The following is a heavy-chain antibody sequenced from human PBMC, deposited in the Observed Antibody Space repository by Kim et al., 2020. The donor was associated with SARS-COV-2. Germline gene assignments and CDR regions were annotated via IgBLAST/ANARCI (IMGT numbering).Heavy chain of an antibody. J-gene: IGHJ4*02. D-gene: IGHD2-21*01. CDR3: AKGNQASCSGPICYPFDY. Sequence: GGSLRLSCAASGFTFTTYAMAWVRLAPGRGLECVSLITNDGLHTYYPDSVKGRFTISRDNSKNTLYLQMNSLRAEDTALYYCAKGNQASCSGPICYPFDYWGQGTPVTVSS. CDR1: GFTFTTYA. CDR2: ITNDGLHT. V-gene: IGHV3-23*03.